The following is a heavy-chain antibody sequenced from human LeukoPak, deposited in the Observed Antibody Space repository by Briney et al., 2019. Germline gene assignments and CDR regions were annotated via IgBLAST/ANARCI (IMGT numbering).Heavy chain of an antibody. Sequence: GGSLRLSCAASGFTFSSYNMNWVRQAPGKGLEWVSAINGGGRNTYYADSVKGRFTISRDNSKNTLYLQMHSLRAEDTAVYFCARDGFGDYVTGWFDPWGQGTLVTVSS. V-gene: IGHV3-23*01. D-gene: IGHD4-17*01. CDR3: ARDGFGDYVTGWFDP. CDR1: GFTFSSYN. J-gene: IGHJ5*02. CDR2: INGGGRNT.